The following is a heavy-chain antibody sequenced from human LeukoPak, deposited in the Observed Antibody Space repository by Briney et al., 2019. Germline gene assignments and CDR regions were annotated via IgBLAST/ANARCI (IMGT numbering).Heavy chain of an antibody. CDR3: ARDRTTVTTSTLDY. D-gene: IGHD4-17*01. CDR2: INPNSGGT. CDR1: GYTFTGYY. V-gene: IGHV1-2*02. Sequence: GASVKVSCKASGYTFTGYYMHWVRQAPGQGLEWMGWINPNSGGTNYAQKFQGRVTMTRDTSISTAYMELSRLRSGDTALYYCARDRTTVTTSTLDYWGQGTLVTVSS. J-gene: IGHJ4*02.